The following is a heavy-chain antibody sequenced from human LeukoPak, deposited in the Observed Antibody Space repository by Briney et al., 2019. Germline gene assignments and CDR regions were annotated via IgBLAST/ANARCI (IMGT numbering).Heavy chain of an antibody. CDR2: ISWNSGSI. D-gene: IGHD3-9*01. CDR1: GFTFDDYA. V-gene: IGHV3-9*01. CDR3: AKGFYDILTGYYNAEEYHNMDV. Sequence: GGSLRLSCAASGFTFDDYAMHWVRQGPGKGLEWVSGISWNSGSIGYADSVKGRFTISRDNSQNSLYLTMNSLRTEDTALYYCAKGFYDILTGYYNAEEYHNMDVWGKGTTVTVSS. J-gene: IGHJ6*03.